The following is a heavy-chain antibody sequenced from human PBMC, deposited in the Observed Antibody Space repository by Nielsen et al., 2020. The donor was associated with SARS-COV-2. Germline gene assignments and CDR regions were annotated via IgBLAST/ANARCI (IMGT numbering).Heavy chain of an antibody. CDR1: GGSISSGDYY. CDR3: ARERVGGITIFGVVTRYGMDV. Sequence: SETLSLTCTVSGGSISSGDYYWSWIRQPPGKCLEWIGYIYYSESTYYNPSLKSRVTISVDTSKNQFSLKLSSVTAADTALYYCARERVGGITIFGVVTRYGMDVWGQGTTVTVSS. J-gene: IGHJ6*02. CDR2: IYYSEST. V-gene: IGHV4-30-4*01. D-gene: IGHD3-3*01.